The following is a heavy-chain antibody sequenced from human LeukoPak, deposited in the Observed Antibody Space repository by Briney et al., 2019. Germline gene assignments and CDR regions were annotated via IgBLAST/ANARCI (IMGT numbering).Heavy chain of an antibody. CDR1: GGSISSYY. CDR3: SSLYIAAGFDY. D-gene: IGHD6-25*01. V-gene: IGHV4-59*08. CDR2: IYYSGSA. Sequence: PSETLSLTCTVSGGSISSYYCSWIRHPPPPGLELIWYIYYSGSANYNHNLSIRVTISVDTSKSQFALELSSVPAADTAVYYLSSLYIAAGFDYWGQGTLVTVSS. J-gene: IGHJ4*01.